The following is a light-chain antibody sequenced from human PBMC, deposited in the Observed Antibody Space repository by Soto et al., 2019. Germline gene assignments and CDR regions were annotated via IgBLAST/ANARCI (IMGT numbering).Light chain of an antibody. CDR1: QSISSSY. CDR3: QQYGSSLFT. Sequence: EIVLTQSPGTLSLSPGERATLSCRASQSISSSYVAWYQQKPGQAPRLLIYGATSRATGIPDRFRGSGSGTDLTLTISRLATEDFAVYYCQQYGSSLFTFGQGTKLEIK. CDR2: GAT. V-gene: IGKV3-20*01. J-gene: IGKJ2*01.